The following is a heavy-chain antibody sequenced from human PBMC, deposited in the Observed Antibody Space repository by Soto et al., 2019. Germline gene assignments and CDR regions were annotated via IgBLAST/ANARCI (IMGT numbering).Heavy chain of an antibody. J-gene: IGHJ5*02. CDR1: GYTFTKYA. CDR3: ARGEGYCSGGICYRWFDP. CDR2: INAGSGNT. D-gene: IGHD2-15*01. V-gene: IGHV1-3*01. Sequence: QVQLVQSGAEVKRPGASVKLSCKASGYTFTKYAIHWVRQAPGQGLEWMGWINAGSGNTKYSQKFQGSVTTTRDTSASTAYMELSSLRSEDTAVYYCARGEGYCSGGICYRWFDPWGQGSLVTVSS.